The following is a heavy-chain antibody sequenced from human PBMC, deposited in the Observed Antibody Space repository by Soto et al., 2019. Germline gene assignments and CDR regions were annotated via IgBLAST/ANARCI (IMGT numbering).Heavy chain of an antibody. Sequence: QVQLVQSGAEVKKPGSSVKVSCKSSGGTFTNYTITWVRQAPGQGLEWMGRIIPILDVANYAQKFQGRVTSTADKSRSTAYMCMCSLGSEYTAVYYCAILDVMATVTRGVDYWGQGTLVTVSS. D-gene: IGHD4-17*01. J-gene: IGHJ4*02. V-gene: IGHV1-69*02. CDR1: GGTFTNYT. CDR3: AILDVMATVTRGVDY. CDR2: IIPILDVA.